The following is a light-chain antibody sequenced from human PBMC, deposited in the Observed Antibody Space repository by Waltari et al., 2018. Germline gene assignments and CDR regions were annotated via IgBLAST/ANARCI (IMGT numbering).Light chain of an antibody. CDR2: SNN. V-gene: IGLV1-40*01. J-gene: IGLJ1*01. CDR3: QSYESSLSHSV. CDR1: NSNIGAGYD. Sequence: QSVLTQPPSGSGAPGQRVTISCTGRNSNIGAGYDVHWSQQLPTKAHKILTFSNNNRPSGVPDRFSGSRSGPSASLAITGLQAEDEADYYCQSYESSLSHSVFGTGTKVSVL.